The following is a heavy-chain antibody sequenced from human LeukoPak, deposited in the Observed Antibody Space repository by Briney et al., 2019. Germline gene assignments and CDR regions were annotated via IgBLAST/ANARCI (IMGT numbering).Heavy chain of an antibody. CDR3: ARHWSNGDYVGVNWYFDL. CDR1: GYSFTSYW. D-gene: IGHD4-17*01. V-gene: IGHV5-51*01. J-gene: IGHJ2*01. CDR2: IYPGDSDT. Sequence: GESLKISCKGSGYSFTSYWIGWVRQMPGKGLEWMGIIYPGDSDTRYSPSFQGQVTISADKSISTAYLQWSSLKASDTAMYYCARHWSNGDYVGVNWYFDLWGRGTLVTVSS.